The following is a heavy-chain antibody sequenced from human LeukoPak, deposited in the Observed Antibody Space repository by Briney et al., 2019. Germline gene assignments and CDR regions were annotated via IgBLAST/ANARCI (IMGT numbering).Heavy chain of an antibody. J-gene: IGHJ4*02. CDR1: VYTFTGYY. Sequence: ASVTVSCKASVYTFTGYYMHWVRQAPGQGLEWMGWINPNSGGTNYAQKFQGRVTMTRDTSISTAYMELSRLRSDDTAVYYCARDSFYGGNHLVDYWGQGTLVTVSS. CDR2: INPNSGGT. V-gene: IGHV1-2*02. D-gene: IGHD4-23*01. CDR3: ARDSFYGGNHLVDY.